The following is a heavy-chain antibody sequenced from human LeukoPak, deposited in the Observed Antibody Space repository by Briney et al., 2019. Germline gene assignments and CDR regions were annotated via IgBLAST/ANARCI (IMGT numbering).Heavy chain of an antibody. CDR3: ARQTGSGLFILP. V-gene: IGHV4-39*01. J-gene: IGHJ4*02. CDR2: IYYSGNT. CDR1: GVSISSSNSY. D-gene: IGHD3/OR15-3a*01. Sequence: SETLSLTCTVSGVSISSSNSYWGWLCQPPGKGLEWIGSIYYSGNTYYNASLKSQVSISIDTSKNQFSLRLTSVTAADTAVYYCARQTGSGLFILPGGQGTLVTVSS.